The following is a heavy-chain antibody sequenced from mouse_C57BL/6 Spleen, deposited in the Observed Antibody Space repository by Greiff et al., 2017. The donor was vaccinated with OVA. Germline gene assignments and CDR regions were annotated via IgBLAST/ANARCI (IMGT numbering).Heavy chain of an antibody. CDR3: ARGGWADY. CDR2: IDPSDSYT. J-gene: IGHJ2*01. CDR1: GYTFTSYW. Sequence: HVQLQQPGAELVMPGASVKLSCKASGYTFTSYWMHWVKQRPGQGLEWIGEIDPSDSYTNYNQQFKGKSTLTVDKSSSTAYMQLSSLTSEDSAVYYCARGGWADYWGQGTTLTVSS. V-gene: IGHV1-69*01. D-gene: IGHD2-3*01.